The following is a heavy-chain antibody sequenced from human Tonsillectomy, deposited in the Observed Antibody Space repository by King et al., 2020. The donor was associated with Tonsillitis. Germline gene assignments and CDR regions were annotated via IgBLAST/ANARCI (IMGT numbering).Heavy chain of an antibody. CDR2: ISGSGNTT. CDR3: ARDRRAAWGMDG. D-gene: IGHD6-25*01. CDR1: GFNFRPYG. Sequence: VQLVESGGALVQPGGSLRLSCSGSGFNFRPYGMNWVRQAPGKGLEWLAHISGSGNTTFYAEFMGGRFTISRDNVNNSLFLQMHSLSAGDTAVYFCARDRRAAWGMDGWGPGTTVTVSS. J-gene: IGHJ6*02. V-gene: IGHV3-48*01.